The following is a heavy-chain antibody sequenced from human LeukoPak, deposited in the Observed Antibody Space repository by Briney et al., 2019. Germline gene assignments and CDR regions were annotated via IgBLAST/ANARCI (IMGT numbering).Heavy chain of an antibody. CDR3: VRYSSSWYEDWFDP. J-gene: IGHJ5*02. CDR1: GGSISSYY. Sequence: SETLSLTCTVSGGSISSYYWSWIRQPPGKGLEWIGYIYYSGSTNYNPSLKSRVTISVDTSKNQFSLKLSSVTAADTAVYYCVRYSSSWYEDWFDPWGQETLVTVSS. CDR2: IYYSGST. D-gene: IGHD6-13*01. V-gene: IGHV4-59*01.